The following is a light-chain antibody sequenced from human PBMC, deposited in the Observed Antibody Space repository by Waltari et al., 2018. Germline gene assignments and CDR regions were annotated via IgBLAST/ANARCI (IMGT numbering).Light chain of an antibody. CDR2: EVS. CDR3: MQSIQFPLT. J-gene: IGKJ4*01. V-gene: IGKV2D-29*01. Sequence: DVVMTQTPLALSVTPGQPASISCKSSQSLLHSDGKTHLYWYLQKPGQPPHLLIYEVSNLFSGVPDRFSGSGSGTDFTLKISRVEAEDVGLYYCMQSIQFPLTFGGGTKVEIK. CDR1: QSLLHSDGKTH.